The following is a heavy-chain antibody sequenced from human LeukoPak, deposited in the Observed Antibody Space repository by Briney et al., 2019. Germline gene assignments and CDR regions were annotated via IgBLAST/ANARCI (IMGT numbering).Heavy chain of an antibody. J-gene: IGHJ5*02. D-gene: IGHD2/OR15-2a*01. Sequence: PSETLSLTCAVYGGSFSGYYWSWIRQPPGKGLEWIGEINHSGSTNYTPSLKSRVTISVDMSKNQFSLKLSSVTAADTAVYYCARRIEGAFFDPWGQGTLVTVSS. V-gene: IGHV4-34*01. CDR2: INHSGST. CDR3: ARRIEGAFFDP. CDR1: GGSFSGYY.